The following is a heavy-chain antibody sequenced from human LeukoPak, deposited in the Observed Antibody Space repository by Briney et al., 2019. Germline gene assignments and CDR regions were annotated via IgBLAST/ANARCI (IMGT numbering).Heavy chain of an antibody. Sequence: GASVKVSCKASGYTFTGYYVHWVRQAPGQGLEWMGWINPSSGGANYAQKFQGRVTMTGDTSISTAYMELSRLSFDDTAVYFCAREGFYCSSTYCYPDYWGQGTLLTVSA. V-gene: IGHV1-2*02. CDR3: AREGFYCSSTYCYPDY. J-gene: IGHJ4*02. CDR2: INPSSGGA. D-gene: IGHD2-2*01. CDR1: GYTFTGYY.